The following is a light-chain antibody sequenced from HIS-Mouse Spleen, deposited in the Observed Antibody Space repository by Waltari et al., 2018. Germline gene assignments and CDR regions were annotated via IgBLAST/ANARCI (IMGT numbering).Light chain of an antibody. CDR3: YSTDSSGNHRV. CDR2: EDS. Sequence: SYELTQPPSVSVSPGQTARITCSGDALPKKYAYWYQPKSGQAPVLVIYEDSKRPSGIPERFSGSSSGTIATLTISGAQVEDEADYYCYSTDSSGNHRVFGGGTKLTVL. J-gene: IGLJ2*01. V-gene: IGLV3-10*01. CDR1: ALPKKY.